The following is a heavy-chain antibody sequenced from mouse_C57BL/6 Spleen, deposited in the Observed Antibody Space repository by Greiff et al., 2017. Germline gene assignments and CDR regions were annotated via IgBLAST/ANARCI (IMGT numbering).Heavy chain of an antibody. CDR2: INPNNGGT. V-gene: IGHV1-26*01. Sequence: EVQLQQSGPELVKPGASVKISCKASGYTFTDYYMNWVKQSHGKSLEWIGDINPNNGGTSYNQKFKGKATLTVDKSSSTAYMELRSLTSADSAVYYCAKGSNYPYAMDYWGQGTSVTVSS. J-gene: IGHJ4*01. CDR1: GYTFTDYY. D-gene: IGHD2-5*01. CDR3: AKGSNYPYAMDY.